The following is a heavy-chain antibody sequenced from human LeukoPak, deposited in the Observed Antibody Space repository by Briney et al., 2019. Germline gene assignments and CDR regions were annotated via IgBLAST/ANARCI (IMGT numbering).Heavy chain of an antibody. CDR2: IRYDGSNK. Sequence: GGSLRLSCAASGFSFSDYYMSWVRQAPGKGLEWVAFIRYDGSNKYYADSVKGRFTISRDNSKNTLYLQMNSLRAEDTAVYYCAKDLDGYLDYWGQGTLVTVSS. J-gene: IGHJ4*02. V-gene: IGHV3-30*02. CDR3: AKDLDGYLDY. D-gene: IGHD3-22*01. CDR1: GFSFSDYY.